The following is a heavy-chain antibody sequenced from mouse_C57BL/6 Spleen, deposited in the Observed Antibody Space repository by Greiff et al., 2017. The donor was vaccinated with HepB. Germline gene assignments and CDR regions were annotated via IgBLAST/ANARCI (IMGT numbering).Heavy chain of an antibody. Sequence: EVQLQQSGPVLVKPGASVKMSCKASGYTFTDYYMNWVKQSHGKSLEWIGVINPYNGGTSYNQKFKGKATLTVDKSSSTAYMELNSLTSEDSAVYYCARRGDSNPFAYWGQGTLVTVSA. CDR2: INPYNGGT. V-gene: IGHV1-19*01. D-gene: IGHD2-5*01. CDR3: ARRGDSNPFAY. CDR1: GYTFTDYY. J-gene: IGHJ3*01.